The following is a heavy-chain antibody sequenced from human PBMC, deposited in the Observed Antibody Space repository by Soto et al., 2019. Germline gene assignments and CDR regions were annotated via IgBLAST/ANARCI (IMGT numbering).Heavy chain of an antibody. CDR2: MNPGSGDT. V-gene: IGHV1-8*01. Sequence: GPSVKVSCKASGYSFTNNDVTWVRQATGQGLEWMGWMNPGSGDTGYAQKFQGRVTMTRDISIATAYMELSSLRAEDTAIYYCAKSLSGLFSLGDFNYWGQGALVTVSS. CDR3: AKSLSGLFSLGDFNY. CDR1: GYSFTNND. J-gene: IGHJ4*02. D-gene: IGHD1-1*01.